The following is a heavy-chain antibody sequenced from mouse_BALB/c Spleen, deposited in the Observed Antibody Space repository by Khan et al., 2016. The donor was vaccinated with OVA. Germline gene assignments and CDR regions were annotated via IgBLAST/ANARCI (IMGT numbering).Heavy chain of an antibody. D-gene: IGHD1-1*01. J-gene: IGHJ4*01. CDR1: GFTFSNYG. CDR3: ARCLYCSSYDYYAMDY. CDR2: MSTTGSYT. V-gene: IGHV5-6*01. Sequence: EVELVESGGDLVKPGGSLKLSCAASGFTFSNYGMSWVRQPPDKRLEWVAIMSTTGSYTYYPNSGERRFTISRDNAQNNLYLQMSSLNAEDTAIYSCARCLYCSSYDYYAMDYWRQGTSVTFSS.